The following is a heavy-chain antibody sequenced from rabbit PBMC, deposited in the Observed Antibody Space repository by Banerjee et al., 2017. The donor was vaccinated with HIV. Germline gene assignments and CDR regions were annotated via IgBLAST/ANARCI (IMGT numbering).Heavy chain of an antibody. J-gene: IGHJ6*01. CDR3: ARDTGTSFSSYGMDL. Sequence: QEQLVESGGGLVKPGASLTLTCTASGFSFSSSYDMSWVRQAPGKGLEWIGFIYTGNGKNYYASWAKGRFTISKTSSTTVTLQLTSLTAVDTATYFCARDTGTSFSSYGMDLWGPGTLVTVS. D-gene: IGHD7-1*01. V-gene: IGHV1S45*01. CDR1: GFSFSSSYD. CDR2: IYTGNGKN.